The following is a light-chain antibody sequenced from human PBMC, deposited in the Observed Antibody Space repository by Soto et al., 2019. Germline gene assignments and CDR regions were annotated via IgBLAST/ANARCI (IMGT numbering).Light chain of an antibody. CDR3: QQYNKWTPLT. CDR2: AAS. Sequence: DIQMTQSPSSLSASVGDRGTIPCRASLPISNYLAWYQQKPGKIPNLLIYAASTRATGIPARFSGSGSGTEFTLTISSLQSEDFAVYYCQQYNKWTPLTFGQGTRLEI. CDR1: LPISNY. J-gene: IGKJ5*01. V-gene: IGKV1-27*01.